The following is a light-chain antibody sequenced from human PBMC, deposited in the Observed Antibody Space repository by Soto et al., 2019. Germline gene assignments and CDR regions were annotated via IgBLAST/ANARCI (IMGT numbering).Light chain of an antibody. CDR1: QSVRSSY. Sequence: EIVLTQFPATLALSPGERPTLSCRASQSVRSSYLAWFQQKPGQAPRLLIYGASSRAAGIPDRFSGRGSGTDFTLTISRLEPEDFAVYYCQHYGSSPTFGQGTMVDIK. J-gene: IGKJ2*01. CDR3: QHYGSSPT. V-gene: IGKV3-20*01. CDR2: GAS.